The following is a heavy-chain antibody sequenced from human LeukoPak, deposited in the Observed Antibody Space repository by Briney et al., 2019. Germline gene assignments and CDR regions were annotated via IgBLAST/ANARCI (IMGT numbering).Heavy chain of an antibody. CDR3: ARVRRVDLNSY. J-gene: IGHJ4*02. D-gene: IGHD4-23*01. V-gene: IGHV4-31*03. CDR1: GGSVGTSHYY. CDR2: VYYSGST. Sequence: SETLSLTCTVSGGSVGTSHYYWSWIRQHPGKGLEWIGCVYYSGSTYYNPSLKSRVTISVDTSKNQFSLKLSSVTAADTAVYYCARVRRVDLNSYWGQGTLATVSS.